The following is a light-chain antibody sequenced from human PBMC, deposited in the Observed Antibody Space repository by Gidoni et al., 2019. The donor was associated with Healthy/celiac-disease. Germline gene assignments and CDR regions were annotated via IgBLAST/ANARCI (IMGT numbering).Light chain of an antibody. CDR1: QSLLHSNGYNY. V-gene: IGKV2-28*01. CDR2: LGS. CDR3: MQALQTPWT. J-gene: IGKJ1*01. Sequence: DMVMTQSPLSLPVTPGEPASISCRSSQSLLHSNGYNYLDWYLPKPGQSPQLLIYLGSNRASGVPDRFSGRGSGPDFTLKISRVEAEDFGVYYCMQALQTPWTFGQGTKVEIK.